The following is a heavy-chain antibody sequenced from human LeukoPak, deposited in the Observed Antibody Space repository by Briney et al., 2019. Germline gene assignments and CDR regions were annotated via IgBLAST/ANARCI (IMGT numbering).Heavy chain of an antibody. CDR2: IYSDNT. D-gene: IGHD3-22*01. Sequence: GESLRLSCTVSGFTVSSNSMSWVRQAPGKGLEWVSFIYSDNTHYSDSVKGRFTISRDNSKNTLYLQMNSLRAEDTAVYYCARDLYRIVVVPHYFDYWGQGTLVTVSS. J-gene: IGHJ4*02. CDR1: GFTVSSNS. V-gene: IGHV3-53*01. CDR3: ARDLYRIVVVPHYFDY.